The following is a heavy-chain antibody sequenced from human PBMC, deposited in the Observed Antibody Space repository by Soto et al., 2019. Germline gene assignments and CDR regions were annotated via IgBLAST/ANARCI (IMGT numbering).Heavy chain of an antibody. V-gene: IGHV3-30-3*01. D-gene: IGHD4-17*01. CDR2: ISYDGRNK. CDR1: GFTFGSYA. Sequence: GGSLRLSSAASGFTFGSYAMHWVRQAPGRGQQWVAVISYDGRNKYYADSVKGRFTISRDNSKNTLYLQMNSLRAEDTAVYYCAYDWGYGGSRQHSEDFDGWGQGIMVIVS. J-gene: IGHJ3*01. CDR3: AYDWGYGGSRQHSEDFDG.